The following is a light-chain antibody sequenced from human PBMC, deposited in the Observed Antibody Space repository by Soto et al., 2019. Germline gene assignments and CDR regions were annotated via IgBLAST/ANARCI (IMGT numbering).Light chain of an antibody. CDR2: GAS. J-gene: IGKJ1*01. CDR1: QSVFNNH. CDR3: QQCGSSPWT. V-gene: IGKV3-20*01. Sequence: IVLTQSPGTLSLSPGERATLSCRASQSVFNNHIGWYQQKPGQAPRRLIFGASFRATGIPDRFSGGGSGTDFTLTISRLEPEDFAVYYCQQCGSSPWTFGQGTKVDIK.